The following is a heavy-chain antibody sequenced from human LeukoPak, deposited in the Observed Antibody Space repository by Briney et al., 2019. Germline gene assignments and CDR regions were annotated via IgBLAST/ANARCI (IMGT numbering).Heavy chain of an antibody. CDR1: GFTFSTYNM. D-gene: IGHD5-18*01. CDR3: ATTGYSYGFVY. V-gene: IGHV4-4*02. J-gene: IGHJ4*02. Sequence: GSLRLSCAASGFTFSTYNMNWVRQAPGKGLEWIGEIYHSGSTNYNPSLKSRVTISVDKSKNQFSLKLSSVTAADTAVYYCATTGYSYGFVYWGQGTLVTVSS. CDR2: IYHSGST.